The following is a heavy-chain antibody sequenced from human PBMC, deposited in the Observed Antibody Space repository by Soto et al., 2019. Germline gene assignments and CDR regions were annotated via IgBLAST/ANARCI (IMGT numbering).Heavy chain of an antibody. Sequence: LRLSCAASGFTFSSYAMSWVRQAPGKGLEWVSAISGSGGSTYYADSVKGRFTISRDNSKNTLYLQVNSLRAEDTAVYYCATIAVAGTWASWALQSFGYWGQGTLVTVSS. CDR3: ATIAVAGTWASWALQSFGY. V-gene: IGHV3-23*01. CDR1: GFTFSSYA. D-gene: IGHD6-19*01. J-gene: IGHJ4*02. CDR2: ISGSGGST.